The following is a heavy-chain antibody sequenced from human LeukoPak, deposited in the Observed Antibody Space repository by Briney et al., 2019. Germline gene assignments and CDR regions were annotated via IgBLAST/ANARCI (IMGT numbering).Heavy chain of an antibody. CDR2: IDPSDSYT. V-gene: IGHV5-10-1*01. D-gene: IGHD2-2*01. J-gene: IGHJ4*02. CDR3: ASHCSSTSCYRYFDY. Sequence: GESLRISCKGSGSSFTSYWISWVRPMPGKGLEWMGRIDPSDSYTNYSPSFQGHVTISADKSISTAYLQWSSLKASDTAMYYCASHCSSTSCYRYFDYWGQGTLVTVSS. CDR1: GSSFTSYW.